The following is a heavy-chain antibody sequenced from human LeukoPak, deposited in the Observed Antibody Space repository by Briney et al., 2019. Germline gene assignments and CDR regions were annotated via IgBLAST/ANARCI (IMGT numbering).Heavy chain of an antibody. CDR3: ARDSKWGDYFDY. D-gene: IGHD1-26*01. CDR2: IYYSGST. CDR1: GGSFSGYY. V-gene: IGHV4-59*01. Sequence: SETLSLNRAVYGGSFSGYYWIWIRQPPGKGLEWIGYIYYSGSTNYNPSLKSRVTISVDTSRNQFSLKLSSVTAADTAVYYCARDSKWGDYFDYWGQGTLVTVSS. J-gene: IGHJ4*02.